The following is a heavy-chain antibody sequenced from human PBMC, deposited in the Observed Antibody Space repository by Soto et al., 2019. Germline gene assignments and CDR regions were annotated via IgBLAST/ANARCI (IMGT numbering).Heavy chain of an antibody. CDR3: ARQDTAEYYYYGMDV. J-gene: IGHJ6*02. V-gene: IGHV3-53*01. Sequence: GGSLRLSCAASGFTVSSNYMSWVRQAPGKGLEWVSVIYSGGSTYYADSVKGRFTISRDNSKNTLYLQMSSLRAEDTAVYYCARQDTAEYYYYGMDVWGQGTTVTVSS. CDR2: IYSGGST. CDR1: GFTVSSNY. D-gene: IGHD5-18*01.